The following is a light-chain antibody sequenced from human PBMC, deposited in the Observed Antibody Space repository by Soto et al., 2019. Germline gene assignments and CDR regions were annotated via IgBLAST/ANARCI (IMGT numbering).Light chain of an antibody. CDR3: QQYHNWPPWT. J-gene: IGKJ1*01. CDR1: QSVGSD. V-gene: IGKV3-15*01. Sequence: EIVLTQSPGTLSLSPGESATLSCRASQSVGSDIAWYQQRTGQSPRLLIYGASSRATGIPARFSGSGSGREFTLTISSLQSEDFAVYVCQQYHNWPPWTFGQGTKVEIK. CDR2: GAS.